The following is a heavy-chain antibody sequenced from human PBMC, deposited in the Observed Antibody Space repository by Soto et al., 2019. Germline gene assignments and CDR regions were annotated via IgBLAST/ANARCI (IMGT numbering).Heavy chain of an antibody. CDR1: GFTFSSYG. V-gene: IGHV3-30*18. Sequence: GSLRLSCAASGFTFSSYGMHWVRQAPGKGLEWVAVISYDGSNKYYADSVKGRFTISRDNSKNTLYLQMNSLRAEDTAVYYCAKISQQEPFDYWGQGTLVTVSS. J-gene: IGHJ4*02. CDR2: ISYDGSNK. D-gene: IGHD6-13*01. CDR3: AKISQQEPFDY.